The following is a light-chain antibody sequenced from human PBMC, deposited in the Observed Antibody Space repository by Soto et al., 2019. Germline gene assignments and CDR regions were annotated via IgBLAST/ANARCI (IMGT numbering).Light chain of an antibody. V-gene: IGKV3-20*01. J-gene: IGKJ2*01. CDR1: QSLSGNY. CDR3: HHYGSSPYT. CDR2: GVS. Sequence: EIVLTQSPGTLSLSPGERATLSCRASQSLSGNYLAWYQQKPGQAPRLLIFGVSNRATGIPDRFSGSGSGTDFTLTINRLEPEDFAVYYCHHYGSSPYTFGLGTKLEIK.